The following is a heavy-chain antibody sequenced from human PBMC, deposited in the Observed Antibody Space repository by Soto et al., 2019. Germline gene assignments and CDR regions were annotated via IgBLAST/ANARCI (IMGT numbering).Heavy chain of an antibody. D-gene: IGHD2-21*01. V-gene: IGHV3-9*01. CDR2: VSPTGDTV. Sequence: VQVVASGGGLVQPGRSLRLSCAGSGFRFEQYVMHWVRQAPGKGLEFVSTVSPTGDTVAYADSGEGRFTVSRDNAKNSLYLQMNSLKGDDTAFYYCLKDAPNRAIADWGQGTLVTVSS. CDR3: LKDAPNRAIAD. CDR1: GFRFEQYV. J-gene: IGHJ4*02.